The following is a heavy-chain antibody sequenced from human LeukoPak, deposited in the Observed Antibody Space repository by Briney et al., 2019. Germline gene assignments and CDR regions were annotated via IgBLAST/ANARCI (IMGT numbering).Heavy chain of an antibody. CDR3: ARDGACSSTSCQNFDY. Sequence: GASVKVSCKASGYTFTGYYMHWVRQAPGQGLEWMGWINPHSGATNYAQQFQGRVTMTRDTSISTAYMELSGLRSDDTAVYYCARDGACSSTSCQNFDYWGQGTLVTVPS. D-gene: IGHD2-2*01. J-gene: IGHJ4*02. V-gene: IGHV1-2*02. CDR1: GYTFTGYY. CDR2: INPHSGAT.